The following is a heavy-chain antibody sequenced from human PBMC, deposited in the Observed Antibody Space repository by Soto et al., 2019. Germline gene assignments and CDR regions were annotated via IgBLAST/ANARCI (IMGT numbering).Heavy chain of an antibody. D-gene: IGHD3-22*01. CDR2: IYHTGNA. Sequence: SETLSLTCSVSGDSISNSRFYWAWIRQPPGEGLEWIGNIYHTGNAYYNPSLKSRVTISVDTSKNQFSLKLTSVTAADAALYYCARDFFDSSDYTTNGFDPWDQGTLVTASS. CDR3: ARDFFDSSDYTTNGFDP. V-gene: IGHV4-39*01. J-gene: IGHJ5*02. CDR1: GDSISNSRFY.